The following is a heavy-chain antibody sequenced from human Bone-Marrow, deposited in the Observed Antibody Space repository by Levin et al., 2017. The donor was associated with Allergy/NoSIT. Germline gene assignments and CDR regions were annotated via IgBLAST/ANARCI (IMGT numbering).Heavy chain of an antibody. CDR2: MHHSGNT. CDR1: GGSVNSGGYS. V-gene: IGHV4-30-2*01. D-gene: IGHD4-11*01. CDR3: ARVMSRETTTTTFFRGRFQYYMDV. J-gene: IGHJ6*03. Sequence: SQTLSLPCAVSGGSVNSGGYSWGWIRQPPGKGLEWIGYMHHSGNTYYNPSLKSRVTISVDRSKNQFSLRLNSVTAADTAVYYCARVMSRETTTTTFFRGRFQYYMDVWGKGTTVTVSS.